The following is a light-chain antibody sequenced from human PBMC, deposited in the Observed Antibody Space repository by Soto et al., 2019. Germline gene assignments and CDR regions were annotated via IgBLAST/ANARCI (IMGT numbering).Light chain of an antibody. V-gene: IGKV1-5*03. CDR1: QSIDTA. CDR2: KAS. CDR3: QQYYSYLT. Sequence: DIPMTQSPSTLSASVGDRVTITCRASQSIDTALAWYQQKPGKAPNLLIYKASNLESGVPSRFSGSGSGTEFTLTISSLQPDDFATYYCQQYYSYLTFGQGTKLEIK. J-gene: IGKJ2*01.